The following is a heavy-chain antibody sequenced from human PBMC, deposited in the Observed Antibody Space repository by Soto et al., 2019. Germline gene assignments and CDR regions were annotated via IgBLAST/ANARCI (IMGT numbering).Heavy chain of an antibody. CDR1: GFTVSSNY. V-gene: IGHV3-66*01. CDR2: IYSGGST. Sequence: GGSLRLSCAASGFTVSSNYMSWVRQAPGKGLEWVSVIYSGGSTDYADSGKGRFTISRDNSKNTLYLQMNSLRAEDTAVYYCARENLYTYYYYMDVWGKGTTVTVSS. J-gene: IGHJ6*03. D-gene: IGHD4-4*01. CDR3: ARENLYTYYYYMDV.